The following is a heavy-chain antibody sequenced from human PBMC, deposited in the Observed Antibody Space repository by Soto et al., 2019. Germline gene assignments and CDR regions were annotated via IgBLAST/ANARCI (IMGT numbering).Heavy chain of an antibody. CDR1: GYSFTSYW. V-gene: IGHV5-51*01. D-gene: IGHD5-18*01. Sequence: GESLKISCKGSGYSFTSYWIGWVRQMPGKGLEWMGIIYPGDSDTRYSPSFQGQVTTSADKSISTAYLQWSSLKASDTAMYYCARRGYGYYYYYGMDVWGQGTTVTVSS. J-gene: IGHJ6*02. CDR2: IYPGDSDT. CDR3: ARRGYGYYYYYGMDV.